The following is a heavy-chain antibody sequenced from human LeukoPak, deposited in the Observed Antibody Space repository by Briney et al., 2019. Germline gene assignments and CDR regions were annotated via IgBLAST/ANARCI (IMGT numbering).Heavy chain of an antibody. D-gene: IGHD3-10*01. J-gene: IGHJ3*02. CDR3: ARVVTMVRGVDAFDI. V-gene: IGHV3-48*01. CDR2: ISSSSSTI. CDR1: GFTFSSYS. Sequence: GGSLRLSCAASGFTFSSYSMNWVRQAPGKGLEWVSYISSSSSTIYYADSVKGRFTISRDNAKNSLYLQMNSLRAEDTAVYYCARVVTMVRGVDAFDIWGQGTMVTVSS.